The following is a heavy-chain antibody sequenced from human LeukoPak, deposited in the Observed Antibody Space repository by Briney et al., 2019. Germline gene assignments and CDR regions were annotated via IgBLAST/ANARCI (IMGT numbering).Heavy chain of an antibody. Sequence: GESLKISCKGSGYSFTSYWIGWVRQMPGKGLEWMGIIYHGDSDTRYSPSFQGQVPISADKSISTAYLQWRSLKASDTAMYYCARVPAASPFNWFDPWGQGTLVTVSS. V-gene: IGHV5-51*01. CDR2: IYHGDSDT. J-gene: IGHJ5*02. CDR1: GYSFTSYW. CDR3: ARVPAASPFNWFDP. D-gene: IGHD2-2*01.